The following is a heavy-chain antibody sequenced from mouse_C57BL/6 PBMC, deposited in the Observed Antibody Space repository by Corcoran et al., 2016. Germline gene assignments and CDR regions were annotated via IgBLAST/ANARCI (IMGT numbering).Heavy chain of an antibody. CDR3: ARGLYYYCSSSYAMDY. V-gene: IGHV1-26*01. J-gene: IGHJ4*01. CDR2: INPNNGGT. D-gene: IGHD1-1*01. Sequence: EVQLQQSGPELVKPGASVKISCKASGYTFTDYYMNWVKQSHGKSLEWIGDINPNNGGTSYNQKFKGKATLTVDKSSSTAYMELRSLTSEDSAVYYCARGLYYYCSSSYAMDYWGQGTSVTVSS. CDR1: GYTFTDYY.